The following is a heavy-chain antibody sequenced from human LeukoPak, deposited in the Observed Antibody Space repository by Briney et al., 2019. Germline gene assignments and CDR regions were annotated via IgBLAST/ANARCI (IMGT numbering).Heavy chain of an antibody. Sequence: ASVKVSCKASGYTFTGYYMHWVRQAPGQGLECMGWINPNSGGTNYAQKFQGRVTMTRDTSISTAYMELSRLRSDDTAVYYCARSLLSTMVRGVASWHFDYWGQGTLVTVSS. CDR2: INPNSGGT. V-gene: IGHV1-2*02. D-gene: IGHD3-10*01. CDR3: ARSLLSTMVRGVASWHFDY. J-gene: IGHJ4*02. CDR1: GYTFTGYY.